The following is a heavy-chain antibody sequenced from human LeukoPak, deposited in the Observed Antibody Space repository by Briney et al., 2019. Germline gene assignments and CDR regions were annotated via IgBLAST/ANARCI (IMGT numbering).Heavy chain of an antibody. D-gene: IGHD2-21*02. CDR3: ARELGTADRDY. Sequence: PGGSLRLSCAASGFTVSSNYMSWVRQAPGKGLEWVSVIYSGGSTYYADSVKGRFTISRDNSKNTLYLQMNSLRAEDTAMYYCARELGTADRDYWGQGSLVTVSS. J-gene: IGHJ4*02. V-gene: IGHV3-53*01. CDR2: IYSGGST. CDR1: GFTVSSNY.